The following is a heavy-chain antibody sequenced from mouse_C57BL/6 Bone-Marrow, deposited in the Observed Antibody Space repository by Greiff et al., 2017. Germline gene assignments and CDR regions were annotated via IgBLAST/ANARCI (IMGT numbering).Heavy chain of an antibody. Sequence: EVKVVESGGGLVKPGGSLKLSCAASGFTFSSYAMSWVRQTPEKRLEWVATISDGGSYTYYPDNVKGRFTISRDNAKNNLYLQMSHLKSEDTAMYYCAREMTAQATGFAYWGQGTLVTVSA. V-gene: IGHV5-4*01. J-gene: IGHJ3*01. CDR1: GFTFSSYA. CDR3: AREMTAQATGFAY. CDR2: ISDGGSYT. D-gene: IGHD3-2*02.